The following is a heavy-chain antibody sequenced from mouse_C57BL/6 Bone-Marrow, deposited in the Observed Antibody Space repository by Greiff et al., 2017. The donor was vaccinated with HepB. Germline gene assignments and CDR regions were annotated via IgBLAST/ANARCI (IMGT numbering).Heavy chain of an antibody. V-gene: IGHV1-59*01. D-gene: IGHD2-3*01. CDR2: IDPSDSYT. Sequence: QVQLQQPGAELVRPGTSVKLSCKASGYTFTSYWMHWVKQRPGQGLEWIGVIDPSDSYTNYNQKFKGKATLTVDTSSSTAYMQLSSLTSEDSAVYYCASPDGYSFDYGGQGTTLTVSA. J-gene: IGHJ2*01. CDR1: GYTFTSYW. CDR3: ASPDGYSFDY.